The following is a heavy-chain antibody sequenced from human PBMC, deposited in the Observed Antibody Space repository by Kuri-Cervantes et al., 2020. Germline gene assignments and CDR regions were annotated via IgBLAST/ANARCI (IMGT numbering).Heavy chain of an antibody. Sequence: ETLSLTCAASGFTFSSYAMNWVRQAPGKGLEWVSYISSSSSTIYYADSVKGRFTISRDNAKNPLYLQMNSLRDEDTAVYYCATNRRWLQFPYYYGMDVWGQGTTVTVSS. CDR3: ATNRRWLQFPYYYGMDV. CDR1: GFTFSSYA. D-gene: IGHD5-24*01. J-gene: IGHJ6*02. CDR2: ISSSSSTI. V-gene: IGHV3-48*02.